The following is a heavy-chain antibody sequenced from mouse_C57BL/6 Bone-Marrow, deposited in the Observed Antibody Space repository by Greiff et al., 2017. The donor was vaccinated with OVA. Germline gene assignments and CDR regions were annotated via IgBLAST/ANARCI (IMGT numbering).Heavy chain of an antibody. CDR3: ARYYYGRSYWYFDV. CDR1: GYTFTSYW. V-gene: IGHV1-55*01. Sequence: QVQLQQPGAELVKPGASVKMSCKASGYTFTSYWITWVKQRPGQGLEWIGDIYPGSGSTNYNEKFKSKATLTVDTSSSTAYRQLSRLTSEDSAVYYCARYYYGRSYWYFDVWGTGTTVTVAS. J-gene: IGHJ1*03. CDR2: IYPGSGST. D-gene: IGHD1-1*01.